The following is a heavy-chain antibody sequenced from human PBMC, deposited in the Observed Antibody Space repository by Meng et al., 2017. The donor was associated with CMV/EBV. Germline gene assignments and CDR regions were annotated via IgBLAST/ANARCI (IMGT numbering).Heavy chain of an antibody. Sequence: GGSLRLSCAASGFTFSSYSMNWVRQAPGKGLEWVSSISSSSSYIYYADSAKGRFTISRDNAKNSLYLQMNSLRAEDTAVYYCARGPSSYSSSWYRWFDPWGQGTLVTVSS. D-gene: IGHD6-13*01. CDR3: ARGPSSYSSSWYRWFDP. V-gene: IGHV3-21*01. CDR2: ISSSSSYI. J-gene: IGHJ5*02. CDR1: GFTFSSYS.